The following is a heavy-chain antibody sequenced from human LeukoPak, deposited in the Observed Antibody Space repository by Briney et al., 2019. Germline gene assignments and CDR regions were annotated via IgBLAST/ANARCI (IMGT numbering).Heavy chain of an antibody. D-gene: IGHD5-24*01. J-gene: IGHJ4*02. Sequence: GASVKVSCKASGYTFTSYDINWVRQATGQGLEWMGWMNPNSGNTGYAQKFQGRVSMTFNTSTTTVYMELTNLTSKDTAVYFCAKDGYTNSRGRYFDYWGQGTLVTISS. CDR3: AKDGYTNSRGRYFDY. CDR1: GYTFTSYD. V-gene: IGHV1-8*01. CDR2: MNPNSGNT.